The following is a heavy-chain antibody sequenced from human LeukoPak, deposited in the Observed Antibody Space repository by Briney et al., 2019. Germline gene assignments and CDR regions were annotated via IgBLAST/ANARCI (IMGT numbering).Heavy chain of an antibody. J-gene: IGHJ3*02. D-gene: IGHD1-26*01. CDR3: AEVVAATGTVALDI. Sequence: ASVKVSCKASRDTLTDYYMHWVGQAPGQGLEGMGWINPYSGGTNYARKFQGRVTMTWDTSIGTAYMELSTLRSDDTAVYYCAEVVAATGTVALDIWGQGTMVSVSS. V-gene: IGHV1-2*02. CDR2: INPYSGGT. CDR1: RDTLTDYY.